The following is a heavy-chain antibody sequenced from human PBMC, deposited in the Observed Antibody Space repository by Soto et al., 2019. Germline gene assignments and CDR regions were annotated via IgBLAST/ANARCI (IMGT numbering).Heavy chain of an antibody. Sequence: NPSETLSLTCTVSGGSISSYYWSWIRQPPGKGLEWIGYIYYSGSTNYNPSLKSRVTISVDTSKNQFSLKLSSVTAADTAVYYCARDDSSGYRAFKAFDHWGQGTLVTVSS. CDR1: GGSISSYY. J-gene: IGHJ4*02. CDR3: ARDDSSGYRAFKAFDH. CDR2: IYYSGST. V-gene: IGHV4-59*01. D-gene: IGHD3-22*01.